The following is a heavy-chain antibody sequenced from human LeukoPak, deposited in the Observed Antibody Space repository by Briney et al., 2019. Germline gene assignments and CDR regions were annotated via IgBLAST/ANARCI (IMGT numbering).Heavy chain of an antibody. Sequence: PSETLSLTCTVSGGSVSSGRYYWSWIRQPAGKGLEWIGRIYTRGSTNYNPSLKSRVTISVDTSKNQFSLKLSSVTAADTAVYYCARHRQGGIYTSSWYGFDYWGQGTLVTVSS. CDR2: IYTRGST. V-gene: IGHV4-61*02. CDR3: ARHRQGGIYTSSWYGFDY. D-gene: IGHD6-13*01. J-gene: IGHJ4*02. CDR1: GGSVSSGRYY.